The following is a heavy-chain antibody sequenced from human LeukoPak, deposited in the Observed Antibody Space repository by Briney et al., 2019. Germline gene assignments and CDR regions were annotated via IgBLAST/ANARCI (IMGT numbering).Heavy chain of an antibody. CDR2: ISYDGSNK. D-gene: IGHD3-10*01. CDR1: GFTFSSYG. CDR3: AKDNDYYGSGSYFVFGLDY. Sequence: AGGSLRLSCAASGFTFSSYGMHWVRQVPGKGLEWVAVISYDGSNKYYADSVKGRFTISRDNSKNTLYLEMNSLRAEDTAVYYCAKDNDYYGSGSYFVFGLDYWGQGTLVTVSS. V-gene: IGHV3-30*18. J-gene: IGHJ4*02.